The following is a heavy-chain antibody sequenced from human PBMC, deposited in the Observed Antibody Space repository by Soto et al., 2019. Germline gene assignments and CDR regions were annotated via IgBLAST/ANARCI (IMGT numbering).Heavy chain of an antibody. CDR1: GFTFSDYG. V-gene: IGHV3-33*01. CDR2: IWYDGSNK. CDR3: ARDDITGIAVATYGQDV. Sequence: GGSLRFSCAACGFTFSDYGMRWVRQAPGKWVEWVAVIWYDGSNKYYADSVKGRFTISRDNSNNTLYLQMNSLRAEDTAVYYCARDDITGIAVATYGQDVWGEGTTVHLSS. D-gene: IGHD6-19*01. J-gene: IGHJ6*04.